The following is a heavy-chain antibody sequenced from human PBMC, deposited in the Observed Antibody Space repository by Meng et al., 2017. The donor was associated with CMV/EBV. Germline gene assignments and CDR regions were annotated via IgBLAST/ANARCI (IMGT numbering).Heavy chain of an antibody. J-gene: IGHJ2*01. Sequence: YYWSCIRQPPGKGLELIGEINHSGSTNYTPSLKSRVTISVDTSKNQFSLKLSSVTAADTAVYYCARGGGYCSSTSCYQRRYWYFDLWGRGTLVTVSS. CDR1: YY. CDR3: ARGGGYCSSTSCYQRRYWYFDL. V-gene: IGHV4-34*01. CDR2: INHSGST. D-gene: IGHD2-2*01.